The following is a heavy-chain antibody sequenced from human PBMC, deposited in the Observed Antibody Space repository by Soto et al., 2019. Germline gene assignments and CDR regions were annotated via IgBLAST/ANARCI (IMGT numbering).Heavy chain of an antibody. CDR3: ARGQAIDAEIYNWFDT. V-gene: IGHV1-2*02. CDR1: GHTFTGYY. Sequence: QVQPVQSGAEVKKPGASVKISCKASGHTFTGYYIHWVRQSPGQGLEWMGWINHNSGGTDYGQKCQGRVTMTRDTSISTVYMELTRLRSADTAVYYCARGQAIDAEIYNWFDTWGQGTLVSVSS. CDR2: INHNSGGT. J-gene: IGHJ5*02. D-gene: IGHD2-2*01.